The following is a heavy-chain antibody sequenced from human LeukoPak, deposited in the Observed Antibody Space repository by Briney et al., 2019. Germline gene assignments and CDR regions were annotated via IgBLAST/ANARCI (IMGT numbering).Heavy chain of an antibody. CDR3: ARDYYDFWSGYYPGYYYMDV. CDR2: ISSSGSTI. V-gene: IGHV3-48*03. J-gene: IGHJ6*03. Sequence: GGSLRLSCAASRFTFSSYEMNWVRQAPGKGLEWVSYISSSGSTIYYADSVKGRFTISRDNAKNSLYLQMNSRRAEDTAVYYCARDYYDFWSGYYPGYYYMDVWGKGTTVTVSS. CDR1: RFTFSSYE. D-gene: IGHD3-3*01.